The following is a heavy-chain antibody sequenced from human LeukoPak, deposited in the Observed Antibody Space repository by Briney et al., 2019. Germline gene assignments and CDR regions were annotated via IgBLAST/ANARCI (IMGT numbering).Heavy chain of an antibody. CDR3: ARALFQVPYYFDF. CDR2: INTDGSTT. CDR1: GFSFTNYW. J-gene: IGHJ4*02. D-gene: IGHD2-2*01. Sequence: GGSLRLSCEASGFSFTNYWMYWVRHAPGKGLAWVSAINTDGSTTTYADSVKGRFTISRDNARNTLYPQMNSLRAEDTAVYYCARALFQVPYYFDFWGQGTLVTVSS. V-gene: IGHV3-74*01.